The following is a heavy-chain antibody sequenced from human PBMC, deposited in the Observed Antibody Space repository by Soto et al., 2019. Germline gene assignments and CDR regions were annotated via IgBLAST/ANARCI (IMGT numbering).Heavy chain of an antibody. CDR2: INPSGGST. J-gene: IGHJ4*02. V-gene: IGHV1-46*01. Sequence: QVQLVQSGAEVKKPGASVKVSCKASGYTFTSYYMHWVRQAPGQGLEWMGIINPSGGSTSYAQKFQCRVTMIRDTSTSTVYMELSSMRSEDTAVYYCAREPRVKGWELQPSDYWGQGTLVTVSS. CDR3: AREPRVKGWELQPSDY. D-gene: IGHD1-26*01. CDR1: GYTFTSYY.